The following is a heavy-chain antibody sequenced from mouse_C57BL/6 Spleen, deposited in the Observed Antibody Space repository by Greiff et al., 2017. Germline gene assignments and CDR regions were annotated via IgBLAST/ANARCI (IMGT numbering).Heavy chain of an antibody. V-gene: IGHV1-80*01. CDR1: GYAFSSYW. Sequence: QVQLKQSGAELVKPGASVKISCKASGYAFSSYWMNWVKQRPGKGLEWIGQIYPGGGDTNYNGKFKGKATLTADKSSSTAYMQLSSLTSEDAAVYVCARKDDYDGTEYYLDYWGQGTTLTVSS. J-gene: IGHJ2*01. CDR2: IYPGGGDT. CDR3: ARKDDYDGTEYYLDY. D-gene: IGHD2-4*01.